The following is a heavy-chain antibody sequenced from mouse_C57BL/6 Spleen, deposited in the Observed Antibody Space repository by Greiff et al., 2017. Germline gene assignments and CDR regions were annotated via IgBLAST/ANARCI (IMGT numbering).Heavy chain of an antibody. D-gene: IGHD2-3*01. V-gene: IGHV14-2*01. CDR1: GFNIKDYY. CDR3: ARYDGYSWFAY. J-gene: IGHJ3*01. CDR2: IDPEDGET. Sequence: EVQLQQSGAELVKPGASVKLSCTASGFNIKDYYMHWVKQRTEQGLEWIGRIDPEDGETKYAPQFQGKATITADTSSNTAYLQLSSLTSEDTAVYYCARYDGYSWFAYWGQGTLVTVSA.